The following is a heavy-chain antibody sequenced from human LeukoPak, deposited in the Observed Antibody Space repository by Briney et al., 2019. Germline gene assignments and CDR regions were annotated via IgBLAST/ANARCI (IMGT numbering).Heavy chain of an antibody. D-gene: IGHD2-2*02. Sequence: ASVKVSCKASGYTFTSYGISWVRQAPGQGPEWMGWISAYNGNTNYAQKLQGRVTMTTDTSTSTAYMELRSLRFDDTAVYYCARSCSRYVSTSCYTGMSLWGQGTLVTVSS. V-gene: IGHV1-18*01. J-gene: IGHJ4*02. CDR1: GYTFTSYG. CDR3: ARSCSRYVSTSCYTGMSL. CDR2: ISAYNGNT.